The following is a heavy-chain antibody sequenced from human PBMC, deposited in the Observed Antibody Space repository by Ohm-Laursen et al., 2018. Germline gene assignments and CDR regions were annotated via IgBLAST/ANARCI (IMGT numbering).Heavy chain of an antibody. Sequence: SLRLSFAASGFTFSSYSMHWVRQAPGKGLEWVSYISSSSSTIYYADSVKGRFTISGDKAKNSLYLQMNSLRAEDTAVYYCATLGYYSNENDYWGQGTLVTVSS. CDR1: GFTFSSYS. CDR3: ATLGYYSNENDY. J-gene: IGHJ4*02. CDR2: ISSSSSTI. D-gene: IGHD4-11*01. V-gene: IGHV3-48*01.